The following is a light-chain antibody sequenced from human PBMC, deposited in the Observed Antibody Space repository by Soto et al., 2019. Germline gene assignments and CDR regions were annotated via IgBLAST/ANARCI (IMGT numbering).Light chain of an antibody. J-gene: IGKJ4*01. V-gene: IGKV3-20*01. CDR2: GAS. CDR1: QSVSSSY. Sequence: EIVLTQSPGTLSLSPGERATLSCRASQSVSSSYLAGYQQKPGQAPRFLIYGASSRATGIPDRFSGSGSGTDFTLTISRLEPEDFAVYYCQQYGSSPLTFGGGTKVEIK. CDR3: QQYGSSPLT.